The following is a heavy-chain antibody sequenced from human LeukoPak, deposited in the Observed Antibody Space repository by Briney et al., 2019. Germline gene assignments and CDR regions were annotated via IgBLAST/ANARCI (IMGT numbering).Heavy chain of an antibody. V-gene: IGHV3-23*01. CDR1: GFTFSSYA. CDR3: AKDLYYDFWSGYSCFDY. Sequence: PGGSLRLSCAASGFTFSSYAMSWVRQAPGKGLEWVSAISGSGGSTYYADSVKGRFTISRDNSKNTLYLQMNSPRAEDTAVYYCAKDLYYDFWSGYSCFDYWGQGTLVTVSS. CDR2: ISGSGGST. D-gene: IGHD3-3*01. J-gene: IGHJ4*02.